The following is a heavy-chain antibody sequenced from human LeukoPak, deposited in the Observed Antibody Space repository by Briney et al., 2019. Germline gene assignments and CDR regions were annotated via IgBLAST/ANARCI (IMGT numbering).Heavy chain of an antibody. V-gene: IGHV3-20*04. CDR2: INWNGNGT. CDR3: ARARYYDILTGYYTLYYFDY. D-gene: IGHD3-9*01. J-gene: IGHJ4*02. CDR1: GFTFDDYG. Sequence: PGGSLRLSCAASGFTFDDYGMSWVRQAPGKGLEWVSGINWNGNGTGYADSVKGRFIISRDNAKNFLYLQMNSLRAEDTALYYCARARYYDILTGYYTLYYFDYWGQGTLVTVSS.